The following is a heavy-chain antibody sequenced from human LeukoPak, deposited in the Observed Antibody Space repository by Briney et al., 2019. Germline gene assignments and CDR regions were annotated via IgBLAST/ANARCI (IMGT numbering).Heavy chain of an antibody. CDR3: AIVGAAVTTSSWFDP. D-gene: IGHD4-17*01. CDR1: GGTFSSYG. CDR2: IIPIFGTV. J-gene: IGHJ5*02. V-gene: IGHV1-69*13. Sequence: SVKVSCKASGGTFSSYGISWVRQAPGQGLEWMGGIIPIFGTVNYAERFQGRVTITADESTSTAYMELSSLRSEDTDVSCCAIVGAAVTTSSWFDPWGQGTLVTVSS.